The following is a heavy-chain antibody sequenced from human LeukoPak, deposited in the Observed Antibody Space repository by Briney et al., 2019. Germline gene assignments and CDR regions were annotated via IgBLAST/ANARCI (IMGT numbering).Heavy chain of an antibody. J-gene: IGHJ4*02. CDR1: GFSFSSYG. CDR3: AKVFTPNSWPKYYFDY. V-gene: IGHV3-30*18. Sequence: PGASLRLSCAGAGFSFSSYGIHWVRQAPSKWLEWVAVISYDGGTKFYADSVKGRFTTSRDNSKNTLYLQMDSLRAEDTAVYYCAKVFTPNSWPKYYFDYWGQGTLVTVSS. CDR2: ISYDGGTK. D-gene: IGHD6-13*01.